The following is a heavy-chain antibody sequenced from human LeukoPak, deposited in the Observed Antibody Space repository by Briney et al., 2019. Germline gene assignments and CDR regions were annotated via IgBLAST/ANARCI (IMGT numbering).Heavy chain of an antibody. Sequence: ASVKVSCKASGYTFTRYAIHWVRQAPGQRLEWMGWINAGNGNTKYSQKFQGRVTITRDTSASTAYMELSSLRSEDTAVYYCASGGSGSYYSFDYWGQGTLVTVSS. J-gene: IGHJ4*02. V-gene: IGHV1-3*01. CDR1: GYTFTRYA. D-gene: IGHD3-10*01. CDR2: INAGNGNT. CDR3: ASGGSGSYYSFDY.